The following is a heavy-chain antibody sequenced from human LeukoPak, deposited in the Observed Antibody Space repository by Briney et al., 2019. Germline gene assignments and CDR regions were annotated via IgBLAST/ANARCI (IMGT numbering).Heavy chain of an antibody. CDR1: GFTFSSYS. V-gene: IGHV3-21*04. Sequence: PGGSLRLSCAASGFTFSSYSMNWVRQAPGEGLEWVSSISSSGSTIYYADSVKGRFTISRDNAKNSLYLQMNSLRAEDTAVYYCARDFLDPGTPAYYYDSSGHRPNDYWGQGTLVTVSS. CDR2: ISSSGSTI. CDR3: ARDFLDPGTPAYYYDSSGHRPNDY. D-gene: IGHD3-22*01. J-gene: IGHJ4*02.